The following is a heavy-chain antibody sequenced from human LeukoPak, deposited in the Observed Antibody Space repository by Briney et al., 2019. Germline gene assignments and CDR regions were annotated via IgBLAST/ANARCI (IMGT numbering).Heavy chain of an antibody. CDR1: GFMFSSNW. Sequence: PGGSLRLSCAASGFMFSSNWMSWVRLAPGKGLEWVANIKQDGSEKYYVDSVKGRFTISRDNAKNSLYLQMNSLRAEDTAVYYCARVGLALDNWGQGTLVTVSS. D-gene: IGHD3-10*01. V-gene: IGHV3-7*01. CDR2: IKQDGSEK. CDR3: ARVGLALDN. J-gene: IGHJ4*02.